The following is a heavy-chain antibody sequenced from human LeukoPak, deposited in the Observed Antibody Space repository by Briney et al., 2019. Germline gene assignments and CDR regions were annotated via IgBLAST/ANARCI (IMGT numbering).Heavy chain of an antibody. CDR1: GGTFSSYA. D-gene: IGHD4-17*01. CDR3: AATTVTTIDY. Sequence: ALVKVSCKASGGTFSSYAISSVRQAPGQGLEWMGRIIPIFGTANYAQKFQGRVTITTDESTSTAYMELSSLRSEDTAVYYCAATTVTTIDYWGQGTLVTVSS. CDR2: IIPIFGTA. V-gene: IGHV1-69*05. J-gene: IGHJ4*02.